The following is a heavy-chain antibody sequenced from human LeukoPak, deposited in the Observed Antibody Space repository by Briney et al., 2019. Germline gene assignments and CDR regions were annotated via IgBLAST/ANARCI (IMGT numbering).Heavy chain of an antibody. CDR2: IYSSGNT. CDR1: GDSISSGRNY. D-gene: IGHD1-1*01. Sequence: SSETLSLTCSVSGDSISSGRNYWGWIRQSPGKGLEWIASIYSSGNTHSNPSLKSRVSISVDTSKNQVSLKLYSVTASDAAIYYCARHLSGTTMSHYFDFWGQGTLVTVSS. CDR3: ARHLSGTTMSHYFDF. J-gene: IGHJ4*02. V-gene: IGHV4-39*01.